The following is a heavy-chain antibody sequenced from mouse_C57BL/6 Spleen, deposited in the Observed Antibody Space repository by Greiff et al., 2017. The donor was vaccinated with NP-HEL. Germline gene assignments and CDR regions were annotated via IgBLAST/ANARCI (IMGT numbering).Heavy chain of an antibody. V-gene: IGHV1-64*01. D-gene: IGHD1-1*01. CDR3: ARGYYYGSSYCDY. CDR2: IHPNSGST. J-gene: IGHJ2*01. CDR1: GYTFTSYW. Sequence: QVQLQQPGAELVKPGASVKLSCKASGYTFTSYWMHWVKQRPGQGLEWIGMIHPNSGSTNYNETFKSKATLTVDKSSSTAYMQLSSLTSEDSAVYYCARGYYYGSSYCDYWGQGTTLTVSS.